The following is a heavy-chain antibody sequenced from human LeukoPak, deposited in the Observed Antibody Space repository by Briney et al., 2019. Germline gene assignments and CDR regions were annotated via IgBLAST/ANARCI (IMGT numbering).Heavy chain of an antibody. Sequence: ASVKVSCKVSGYSLTEVSMHWLRQAPGKGLEWMGGFDYEGGETIYAQKFQGRVTMTEDTSTDTAYMELSSLTSEDTAVYFCAPVWGAAGGTLYHSWGQGTLVIVSS. V-gene: IGHV1-24*01. CDR2: FDYEGGET. J-gene: IGHJ5*02. D-gene: IGHD6-13*01. CDR3: APVWGAAGGTLYHS. CDR1: GYSLTEVS.